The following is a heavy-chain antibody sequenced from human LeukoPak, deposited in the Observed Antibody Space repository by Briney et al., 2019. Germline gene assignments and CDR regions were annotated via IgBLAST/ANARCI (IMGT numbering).Heavy chain of an antibody. CDR1: GYTFTSYG. J-gene: IGHJ4*02. V-gene: IGHV1-18*01. Sequence: ASVKVSCKASGYTFTSYGISWVRQAPGQGLEWMGWISAYNGNTNYAQKLQGRVTMTTDTSTSTAYMELRSLRSDDTAVYYCAAPSMIRGAAYDYWVQGTLVSVSS. CDR2: ISAYNGNT. D-gene: IGHD3-10*01. CDR3: AAPSMIRGAAYDY.